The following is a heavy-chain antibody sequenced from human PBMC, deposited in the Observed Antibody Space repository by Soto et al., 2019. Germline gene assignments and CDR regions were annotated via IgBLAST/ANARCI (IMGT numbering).Heavy chain of an antibody. CDR1: GGSISSYY. J-gene: IGHJ4*02. D-gene: IGHD6-19*01. CDR3: ATQYSSGWFDY. V-gene: IGHV4-59*08. CDR2: IYYSGST. Sequence: SETLSLTCTVSGGSISSYYWSWIRQPPGKGLEWIGYIYYSGSTNYNPSLKSRVTISVDTSKNQFSLKLSSVTAADTSVYYCATQYSSGWFDYWGQGTLVTVS.